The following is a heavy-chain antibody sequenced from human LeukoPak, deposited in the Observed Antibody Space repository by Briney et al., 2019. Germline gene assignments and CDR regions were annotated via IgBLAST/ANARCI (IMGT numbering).Heavy chain of an antibody. D-gene: IGHD3-10*01. CDR1: GYTFTGYY. V-gene: IGHV1-2*02. CDR3: ARVFGVVSIAILAY. CDR2: TNPNSGGT. Sequence: ASVKVSCKASGYTFTGYYMHWVRQAPGQGLEWMGWTNPNSGGTNYAQKFQGRVTMTRDTSISTAYMELSSLRSDDTAVYYCARVFGVVSIAILAYWGQGTLVTISS. J-gene: IGHJ4*02.